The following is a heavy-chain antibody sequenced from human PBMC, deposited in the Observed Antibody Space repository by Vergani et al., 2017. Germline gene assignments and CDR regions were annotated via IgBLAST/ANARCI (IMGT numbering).Heavy chain of an antibody. V-gene: IGHV4-59*08. D-gene: IGHD3-10*01. J-gene: IGHJ6*02. Sequence: QVQLQESGPGLVKPSETLSLTCTVSGGSISSYYWSWIRQPPGKGLEWVGYIYYSGSTNYNPSLKSRVSISVDTSKHQFSLKLSSVTAADTAVYYCARHSGESLKDYYYGMDVWGQGSTVTVSS. CDR3: ARHSGESLKDYYYGMDV. CDR1: GGSISSYY. CDR2: IYYSGST.